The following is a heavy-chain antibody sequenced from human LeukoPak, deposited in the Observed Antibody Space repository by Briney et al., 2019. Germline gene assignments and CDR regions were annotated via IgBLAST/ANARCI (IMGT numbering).Heavy chain of an antibody. Sequence: PGGSLRLSCAASGFTFSSYSMNWVRHAPGKGLEWVSYISSTSSTIYYADSVKGRFTISRDNAKNSLYLQMKSLRDEDTAVYYCAKDGYKWNFDNWGQGTLVTVSS. J-gene: IGHJ4*02. V-gene: IGHV3-48*02. D-gene: IGHD5-24*01. CDR3: AKDGYKWNFDN. CDR2: ISSTSSTI. CDR1: GFTFSSYS.